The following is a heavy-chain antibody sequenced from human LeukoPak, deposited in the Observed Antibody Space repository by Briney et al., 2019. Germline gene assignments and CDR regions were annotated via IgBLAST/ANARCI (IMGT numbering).Heavy chain of an antibody. CDR3: ARRWGPLCSSASCYWRDWYFDL. J-gene: IGHJ2*01. CDR1: RGTFSSSA. CDR2: IIPIFGTP. V-gene: IGHV1-69*01. D-gene: IGHD2-2*01. Sequence: SVKVSCKASRGTFSSSAISWVRQAPGQGLEWMGGIIPIFGTPNYAQKFQGRVTITADESTSTAYMELSSLRSEDTAVYYCARRWGPLCSSASCYWRDWYFDLWGRGTLVTVSS.